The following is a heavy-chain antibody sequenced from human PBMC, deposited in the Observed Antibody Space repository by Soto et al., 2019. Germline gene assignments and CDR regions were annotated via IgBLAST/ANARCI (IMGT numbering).Heavy chain of an antibody. CDR2: IIPLFGTP. Sequence: SVKVSCKASGGAFNSFAISWLRLAPGQGLEWMGGIIPLFGTPDYAETFQGRVTISADESTATSFLELRSLTSGDTAVYYCARGVVAAAGEKNWFDPWGQGTLVTVSS. D-gene: IGHD6-13*01. CDR1: GGAFNSFA. V-gene: IGHV1-69*13. J-gene: IGHJ5*02. CDR3: ARGVVAAAGEKNWFDP.